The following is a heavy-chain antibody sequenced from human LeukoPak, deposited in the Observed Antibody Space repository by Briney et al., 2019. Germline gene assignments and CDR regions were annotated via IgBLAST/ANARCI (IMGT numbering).Heavy chain of an antibody. D-gene: IGHD5-24*01. J-gene: IGHJ3*02. CDR3: ARGGQGDGYSADEAFDI. CDR2: TYYSSKWYN. CDR1: GDSVSSNSAA. V-gene: IGHV6-1*01. Sequence: SQTLSLTCAISGDSVSSNSAAWNWIRQSPSTGLEWLGRTYYSSKWYNDYAGSVKSRITINPDTSKNQFSLQVNSVTPEDTAVYYCARGGQGDGYSADEAFDIWGQGTMVTVSS.